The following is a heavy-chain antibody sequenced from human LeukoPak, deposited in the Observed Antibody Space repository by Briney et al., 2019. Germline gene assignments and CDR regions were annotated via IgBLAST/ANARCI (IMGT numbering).Heavy chain of an antibody. CDR1: GFPFSSYS. CDR3: ARSIPYGTTWYGRSDY. CDR2: IKPDGTTK. Sequence: GGSLRLSCAASGFPFSSYSMTWVRQAPGEGLEWVANIKPDGTTKFYVDSVKGRFTISRDNALNSLYLQMNSLRAEDTAIYYCARSIPYGTTWYGRSDYWGQGTLVTVSS. D-gene: IGHD6-13*01. J-gene: IGHJ4*02. V-gene: IGHV3-7*03.